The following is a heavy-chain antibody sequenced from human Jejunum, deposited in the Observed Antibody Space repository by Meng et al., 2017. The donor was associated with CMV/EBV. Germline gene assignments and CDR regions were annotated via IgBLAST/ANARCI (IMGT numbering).Heavy chain of an antibody. V-gene: IGHV5-51*01. Sequence: GSGYSFTTYGIDWVRQMPGKGLEWTGIIYPGDSDTRYSPSFQGQVTISADKSISTAYLQWISLKASDTAMYYCARADIRGDAFDIWGQGTRVTVSS. CDR2: IYPGDSDT. D-gene: IGHD2-15*01. CDR1: GYSFTTYG. CDR3: ARADIRGDAFDI. J-gene: IGHJ3*02.